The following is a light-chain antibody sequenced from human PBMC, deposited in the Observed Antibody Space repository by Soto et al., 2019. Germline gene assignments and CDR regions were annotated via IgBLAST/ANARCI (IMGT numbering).Light chain of an antibody. J-gene: IGLJ2*01. CDR2: GNN. V-gene: IGLV1-40*01. Sequence: QSVLTQPPSESGAPGQRVTISCTGSSSNIGAGYDVHWYQQLPGTTPKFLIYGNNNRPSGVPDRFSGSKSGISASLAITGLQAEDEADYYCQSYDSGLGGPHVIFGGGTKVTVL. CDR3: QSYDSGLGGPHVI. CDR1: SSNIGAGYD.